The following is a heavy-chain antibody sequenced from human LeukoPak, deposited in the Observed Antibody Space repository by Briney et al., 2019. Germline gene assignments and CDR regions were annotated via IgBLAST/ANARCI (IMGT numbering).Heavy chain of an antibody. CDR2: ISSSGGST. J-gene: IGHJ4*02. CDR3: ARGDTAMFHY. Sequence: GGSLRLSCAASGFTSGSYTMHWVRQGPGKGLEYVSGISSSGGSTYYANSVKGRFTISRDNAKNTLYLQMNSLGAEDTAVYYCARGDTAMFHYWGQGTLVTVSS. CDR1: GFTSGSYT. D-gene: IGHD5-18*01. V-gene: IGHV3-64*01.